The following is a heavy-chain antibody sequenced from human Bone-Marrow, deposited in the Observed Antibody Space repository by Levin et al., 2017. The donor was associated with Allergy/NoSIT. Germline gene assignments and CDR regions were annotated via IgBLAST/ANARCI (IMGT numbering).Heavy chain of an antibody. CDR1: GFTFSRYW. D-gene: IGHD4-17*01. Sequence: GASVKVSCAASGFTFSRYWVHWVRQVPTKGLAWVSRINSDGTIRGYADSVKGRFTISRDNAKNTLFLQMSSLRVEDTAVYFCARGLSTDGDYKAYWGRGTQVTVSS. CDR2: INSDGTIR. V-gene: IGHV3-74*01. J-gene: IGHJ4*02. CDR3: ARGLSTDGDYKAY.